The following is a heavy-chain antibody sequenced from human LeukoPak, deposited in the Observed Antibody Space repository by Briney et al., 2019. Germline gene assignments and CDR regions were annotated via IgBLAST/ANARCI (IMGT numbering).Heavy chain of an antibody. D-gene: IGHD5-18*01. CDR2: ITFSSKTI. CDR1: GFTFGDYY. Sequence: GGSLRLSCAASGFTFGDYYMSWIRQAPGKGLEWISYITFSSKTIYYADSVKGRFTITRDNAKKSLYLQMDSVRADDTAAYYCAKGGYSNGRYYYYYMDVWGEGTTVTVSS. J-gene: IGHJ6*03. V-gene: IGHV3-11*04. CDR3: AKGGYSNGRYYYYYMDV.